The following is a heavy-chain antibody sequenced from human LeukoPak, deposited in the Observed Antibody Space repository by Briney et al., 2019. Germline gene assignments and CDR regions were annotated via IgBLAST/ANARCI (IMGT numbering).Heavy chain of an antibody. CDR2: IYYGGKT. J-gene: IGHJ6*02. CDR1: GGSITGDYY. Sequence: SQTLSLTCTVSGGSITGDYYWSWIRQPPGQGLEWIGYIYYGGKTFYNPSLESRITISVDTSKNQFSLKLTSVTAADTAVYYCARERWDLPSYYYYAMDVWGQGTTVTVSS. CDR3: ARERWDLPSYYYYAMDV. V-gene: IGHV4-30-4*01. D-gene: IGHD1-26*01.